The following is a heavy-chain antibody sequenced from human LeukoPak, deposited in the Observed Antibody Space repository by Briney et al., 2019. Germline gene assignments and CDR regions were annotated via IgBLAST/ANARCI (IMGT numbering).Heavy chain of an antibody. CDR2: IRSKANSYAT. CDR1: GFTFSGSA. Sequence: GGSLSLSCAASGFTFSGSAMHWVRQASGKGLEWVGRIRSKANSYATAYAASVKGRFTISRDDSKNTAYLQMNSLKTEDTAVYYCTSLFSGSYYEDYWGQGTLVTVSS. CDR3: TSLFSGSYYEDY. D-gene: IGHD1-26*01. J-gene: IGHJ4*02. V-gene: IGHV3-73*01.